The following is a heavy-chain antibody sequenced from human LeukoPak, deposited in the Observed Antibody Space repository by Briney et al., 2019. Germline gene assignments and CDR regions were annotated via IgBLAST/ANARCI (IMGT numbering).Heavy chain of an antibody. CDR2: ISSTGS. D-gene: IGHD2-15*01. V-gene: IGHV3-21*01. J-gene: IGHJ5*02. Sequence: GGSLRLSCAASGFSLSSYMLNWVRQAPGKGLEWVSTISSTGSYYADSVKGRFTISRDNPGNVMYLQVNSLRAEDTAVYYCTSVAQGGPTGWFDTWGQGTRVTVSS. CDR1: GFSLSSYM. CDR3: TSVAQGGPTGWFDT.